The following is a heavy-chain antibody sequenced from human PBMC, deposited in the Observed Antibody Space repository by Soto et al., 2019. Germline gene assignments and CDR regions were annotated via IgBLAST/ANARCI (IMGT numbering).Heavy chain of an antibody. CDR2: ISGSGGST. V-gene: IGHV3-23*01. J-gene: IGHJ5*02. Sequence: GSLRLSCAASGFTFSSYAMSWVRQAPGKGLEWVSAISGSGGSTYYADSVKGRLTISRDNSKNTLYLQMNSLRAEDTAVYYCAKSLVPYTVTTPNWFDPWGQGTLVTVSS. CDR1: GFTFSSYA. D-gene: IGHD4-4*01. CDR3: AKSLVPYTVTTPNWFDP.